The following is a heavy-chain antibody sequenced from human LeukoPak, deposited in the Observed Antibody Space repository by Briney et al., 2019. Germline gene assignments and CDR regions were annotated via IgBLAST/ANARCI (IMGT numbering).Heavy chain of an antibody. CDR1: GGSISSYY. J-gene: IGHJ4*02. D-gene: IGHD5-18*01. Sequence: SETLSLTCTVPGGSISSYYWSWIRQPPGKGLEWIGYIYYSGSTKYNPSLKSRVTISIDTSKNQFSLKLSSVTAADTAVYYCARGDTAMVLWGQGTLVTVSS. V-gene: IGHV4-59*01. CDR3: ARGDTAMVL. CDR2: IYYSGST.